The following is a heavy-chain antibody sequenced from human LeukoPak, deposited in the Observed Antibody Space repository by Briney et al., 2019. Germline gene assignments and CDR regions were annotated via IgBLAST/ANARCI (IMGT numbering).Heavy chain of an antibody. J-gene: IGHJ2*01. D-gene: IGHD1-26*01. V-gene: IGHV3-73*01. Sequence: PGGSLRLSCAASGFTFSGSAIYWVRQASGKGLEWVGHIRSKANNYATSYAASVKGRFTISRDESKNTAYLQMNSLKTEDTAVYYCTRRERFLGYWHFDLWGRGSLVTVSS. CDR3: TRRERFLGYWHFDL. CDR1: GFTFSGSA. CDR2: IRSKANNYAT.